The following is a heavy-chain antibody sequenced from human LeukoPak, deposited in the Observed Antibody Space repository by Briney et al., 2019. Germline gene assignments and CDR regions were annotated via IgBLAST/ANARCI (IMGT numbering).Heavy chain of an antibody. CDR1: SFSFSTYW. D-gene: IGHD3-16*01. CDR2: IKQDGSEK. J-gene: IGHJ2*01. V-gene: IGHV3-7*03. CDR3: AKEGGASGFDL. Sequence: GGSLRLSCAAPSFSFSTYWMTWVRQAPGKGLEWVANIKQDGSEKYYVDSVKGRFTISRDNAKNSLYLQMNSLRAEDMALYYCAKEGGASGFDLWGRGTLVTVSS.